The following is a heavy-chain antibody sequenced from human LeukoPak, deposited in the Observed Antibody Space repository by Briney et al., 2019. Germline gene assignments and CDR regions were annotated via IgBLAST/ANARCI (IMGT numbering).Heavy chain of an antibody. CDR3: ARGARGYCSGGSCLYDY. CDR2: MNPNSGNT. CDR1: GYTFTSYD. V-gene: IGHV1-8*01. D-gene: IGHD2-15*01. J-gene: IGHJ4*02. Sequence: ASVKVSCKASGYTFTSYDINWVRQATGQGLEWMGWMNPNSGNTGYAQKFQGRVTMTRNTSISTAYMELSSLRSEDTAVYYRARGARGYCSGGSCLYDYWGQGTLVTVSS.